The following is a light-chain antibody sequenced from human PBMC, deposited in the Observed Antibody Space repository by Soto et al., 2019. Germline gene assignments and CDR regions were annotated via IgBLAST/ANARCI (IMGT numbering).Light chain of an antibody. CDR1: QNILSTSNNRNY. CDR2: WAS. CDR3: QLYYNAPIT. V-gene: IGKV4-1*01. Sequence: DLGMTQSPDSLAVSLGERAAINCKSSQNILSTSNNRNYLGWFQQKAGLPPKLIISWASARESGVPDRCSGSGSGPDFTLTISSLQAEDVAVYYCQLYYNAPITFGQGTRLEIK. J-gene: IGKJ5*01.